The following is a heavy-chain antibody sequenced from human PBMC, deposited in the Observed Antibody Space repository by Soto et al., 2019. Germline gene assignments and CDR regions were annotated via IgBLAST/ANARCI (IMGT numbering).Heavy chain of an antibody. Sequence: QVQLVQSGAEVKKPGASVKVSCKASGYTFTNYDINWVRQATGQGLEWMGWMNPKSGNTGYAQQFQGRVIMTRSTCLSTDYMERSSLRSADTGVYDCLRVYGEIDYLGPGTLVTVSS. CDR2: MNPKSGNT. J-gene: IGHJ4*02. V-gene: IGHV1-8*02. CDR3: LRVYGEIDY. CDR1: GYTFTNYD. D-gene: IGHD4-17*01.